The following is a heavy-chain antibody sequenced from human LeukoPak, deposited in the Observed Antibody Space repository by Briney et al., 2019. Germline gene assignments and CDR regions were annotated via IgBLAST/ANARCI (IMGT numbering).Heavy chain of an antibody. Sequence: PGGSLRLSCAASGFTFSSYSMNWVRQAPGKGLEWVSYISSSSSTIYYADSVKGRFTISRDNAKNSLYLQMNSLRAEDTAVYYCARVLVPAAIGFSSDYWGQGTLVTVSS. CDR2: ISSSSSTI. J-gene: IGHJ4*02. D-gene: IGHD2-2*01. CDR1: GFTFSSYS. CDR3: ARVLVPAAIGFSSDY. V-gene: IGHV3-48*01.